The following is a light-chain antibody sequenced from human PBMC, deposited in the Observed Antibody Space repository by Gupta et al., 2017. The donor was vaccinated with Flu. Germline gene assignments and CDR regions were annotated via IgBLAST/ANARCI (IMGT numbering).Light chain of an antibody. CDR3: QQYYSYPRT. CDR2: AAS. Sequence: PSSLSASTGDRVTITCRASQGISSYLAWYQQKPGKAPKLLIYAASTLQSGVPSRFSGSGSGTDVTLTISCLQSEDFATYYCQQYYSYPRTFGQGTKVEIK. V-gene: IGKV1-8*01. J-gene: IGKJ1*01. CDR1: QGISSY.